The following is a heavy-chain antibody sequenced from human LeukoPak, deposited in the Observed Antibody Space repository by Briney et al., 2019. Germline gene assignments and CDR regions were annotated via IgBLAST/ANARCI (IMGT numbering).Heavy chain of an antibody. CDR1: GYSISSGYY. Sequence: SETLSLTCAVSGYSISSGYYWGWIRQPPGKGLEWIGSIYHSGSTYYNPSLKSRVTILVDTSKNQFSLKLSSVTAADTAVYYCARYSGYASYYFDYWGQGTLVTVSS. D-gene: IGHD5-12*01. J-gene: IGHJ4*02. V-gene: IGHV4-38-2*01. CDR3: ARYSGYASYYFDY. CDR2: IYHSGST.